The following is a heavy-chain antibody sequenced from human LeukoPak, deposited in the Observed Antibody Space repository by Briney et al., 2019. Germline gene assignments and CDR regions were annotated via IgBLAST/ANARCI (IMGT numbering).Heavy chain of an antibody. CDR1: GFTFSSYA. D-gene: IGHD3-22*01. J-gene: IGHJ4*02. CDR3: ARGQGDSSAGLDY. CDR2: ISYDGSNK. V-gene: IGHV3-30-3*01. Sequence: AGGSLRLSCAASGFTFSSYAMHWVRQAPGKGLEWVTIISYDGSNKYYADSVKGRFTISRDNSKNTLYLQMNSLRAEDTAVYYCARGQGDSSAGLDYWSQGTLVTVSS.